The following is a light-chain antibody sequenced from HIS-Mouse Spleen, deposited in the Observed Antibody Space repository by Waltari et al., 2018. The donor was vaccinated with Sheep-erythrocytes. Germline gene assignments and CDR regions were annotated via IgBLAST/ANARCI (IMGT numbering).Light chain of an antibody. Sequence: TQPPSVSAAPGQKVTISCSGSSSNIGNNYVSWYQQLPGTAPKLMIYDVSKRPSGVPDRFSGSKSGNTASLTISGLQAEDEADYYCCSYAGSYNHVFATGTKVTVL. V-gene: IGLV2-11*02. CDR1: SSNIGNNY. CDR3: CSYAGSYNHV. CDR2: DVS. J-gene: IGLJ1*01.